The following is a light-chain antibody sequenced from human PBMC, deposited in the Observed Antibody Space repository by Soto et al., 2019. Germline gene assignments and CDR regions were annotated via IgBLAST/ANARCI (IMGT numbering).Light chain of an antibody. J-gene: IGKJ2*01. V-gene: IGKV2-30*01. CDR2: RVS. CDR3: MQGTHWPPFT. CDR1: QSLLYSDGNTY. Sequence: DVVLTQTPLCLPVTPGQPASISCNSSQSLLYSDGNTYLSWFQHRPGQSPRRLIYRVSERDSGVSGRFSGSGSVTEFTLRISRVEAEDVGVYYCMQGTHWPPFTFGQGTKVEIK.